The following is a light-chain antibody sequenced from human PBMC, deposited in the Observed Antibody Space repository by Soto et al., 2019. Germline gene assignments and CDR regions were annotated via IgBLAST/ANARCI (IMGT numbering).Light chain of an antibody. CDR1: QSVSSN. CDR2: GAY. V-gene: IGKV3-20*01. J-gene: IGKJ1*01. CDR3: QQYDSSWT. Sequence: EIVMTQSPATLSVSPGERATLSCRASQSVSSNLAWYQQKPGQAPRLLIYGAYSRATGIPDRFSGSGSGTDFTLTISRLEPEDFAVYYCQQYDSSWTFGQGTKVDIK.